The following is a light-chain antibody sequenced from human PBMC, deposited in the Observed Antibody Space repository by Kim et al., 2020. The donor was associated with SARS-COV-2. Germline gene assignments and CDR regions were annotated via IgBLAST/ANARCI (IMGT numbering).Light chain of an antibody. V-gene: IGKV1-39*01. J-gene: IGKJ1*01. CDR2: NAS. Sequence: DVQLTQSPSSLSVYVGERVIITCRASQAISRYLNWYQQKPGKAPKLLIHNASNLQNGVPSRFSGSGSGTDFTLNINSLQPEDLGTYFCQQSYTPPVTFGPGTKVDIK. CDR3: QQSYTPPVT. CDR1: QAISRY.